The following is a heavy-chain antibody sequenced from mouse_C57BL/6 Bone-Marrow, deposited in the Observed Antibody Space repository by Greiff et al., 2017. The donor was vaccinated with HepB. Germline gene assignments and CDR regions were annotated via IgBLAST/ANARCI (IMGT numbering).Heavy chain of an antibody. CDR1: GYTFTSYW. V-gene: IGHV1-59*01. CDR2: IDPSDSYT. J-gene: IGHJ4*01. CDR3: ARWLLRAMDY. Sequence: VKLLQPGAELVRPGTSVKLSCKASGYTFTSYWMHWVKQRPGQGLEWIGVIDPSDSYTNYNQKFKGKATLTVDTSSSTAYMQLSSLTSEDSAVYYCARWLLRAMDYWGQGTSVTVSS. D-gene: IGHD2-3*01.